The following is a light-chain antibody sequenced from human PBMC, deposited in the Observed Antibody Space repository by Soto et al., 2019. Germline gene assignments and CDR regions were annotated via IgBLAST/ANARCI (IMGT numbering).Light chain of an antibody. CDR3: QQNYITPYT. CDR2: GSS. CDR1: QNIAAY. Sequence: DIQMTQSPSSLSVSVGDRVSIHCRASQNIAAYLNWYQQRPGKAPRLLIYGSSALQSGVPPTFSGSGSGTDFTLTISSLQAYDFAAYYCQQNYITPYTFGQGTKLQIK. J-gene: IGKJ2*01. V-gene: IGKV1-39*01.